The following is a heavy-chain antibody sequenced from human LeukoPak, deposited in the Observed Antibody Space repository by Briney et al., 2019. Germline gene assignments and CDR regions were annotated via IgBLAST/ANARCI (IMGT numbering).Heavy chain of an antibody. Sequence: ASVKVSCKASGYTFTGFYMHWVRQAPGQGLEWMGWINPNSGGTKYAQRFQGRVTMTRDTSINTAYMELNSLRSDDTAVYHCARDGVEQQRSYYFDYWGQGTLVTVSS. J-gene: IGHJ4*02. D-gene: IGHD6-13*01. CDR2: INPNSGGT. V-gene: IGHV1-2*02. CDR1: GYTFTGFY. CDR3: ARDGVEQQRSYYFDY.